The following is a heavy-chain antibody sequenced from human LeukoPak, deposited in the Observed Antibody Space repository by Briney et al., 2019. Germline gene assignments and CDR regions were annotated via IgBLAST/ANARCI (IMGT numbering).Heavy chain of an antibody. CDR3: AKSLATAGATVLDF. CDR1: GFPFSSYP. CDR2: IDGGGHAT. J-gene: IGHJ4*02. V-gene: IGHV3-23*01. Sequence: GGSLRLSCVASGFPFSSYPMSWVRQIPGGGLEWVATIDGGGHATFHAALVTGRFTVSRDNIWNTLFLQMDSLRVDDTALYYCAKSLATAGATVLDFWGPGTLVTVSS. D-gene: IGHD1-26*01.